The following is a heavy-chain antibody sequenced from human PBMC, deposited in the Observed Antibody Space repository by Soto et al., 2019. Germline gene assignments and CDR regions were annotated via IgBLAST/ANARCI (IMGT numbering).Heavy chain of an antibody. CDR2: ISTSNGDT. D-gene: IGHD6-19*01. CDR3: ARTIAVAAQDI. Sequence: QVQLVQSGDEVKKPGASVKVSCRASGYTFTNFGINWVRQAPGQGLEWMGWISTSNGDTNYAQKFRGRATMTTDTSTTTAHLGVRSLRSDDTAVYFCARTIAVAAQDIWGQGTLVTVSS. J-gene: IGHJ4*02. V-gene: IGHV1-18*01. CDR1: GYTFTNFG.